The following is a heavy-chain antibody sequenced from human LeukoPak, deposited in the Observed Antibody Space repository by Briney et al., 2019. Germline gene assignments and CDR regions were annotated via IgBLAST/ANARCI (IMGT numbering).Heavy chain of an antibody. CDR3: ARGTPDDYYDSSGYYIDY. Sequence: GGSLRLSCAASGFTFSSYAMHWVRQAPGKGLEWVAVISYDGSNKYYADSVKGRFTISRDNSKNTLYLQMNSLRAEDTAVYYCARGTPDDYYDSSGYYIDYWGQGTLVTVSS. V-gene: IGHV3-30-3*01. CDR1: GFTFSSYA. J-gene: IGHJ4*02. D-gene: IGHD3-22*01. CDR2: ISYDGSNK.